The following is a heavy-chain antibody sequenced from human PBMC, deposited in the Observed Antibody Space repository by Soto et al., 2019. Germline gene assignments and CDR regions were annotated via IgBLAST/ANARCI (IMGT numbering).Heavy chain of an antibody. CDR3: ARGRSYSTRGSGVHWYFDL. V-gene: IGHV3-33*01. CDR1: GFTFSSYG. Sequence: QVQLVESGGGVVQPGRSLRLSCAASGFTFSSYGMHWVRQAPGKGLEWVAVIWYDGSNKYYADSVKGRFTISRDNSKNTLYLQMNSLRAEDTAVYYCARGRSYSTRGSGVHWYFDLWGRGTLVTVSS. CDR2: IWYDGSNK. J-gene: IGHJ2*01. D-gene: IGHD3-10*01.